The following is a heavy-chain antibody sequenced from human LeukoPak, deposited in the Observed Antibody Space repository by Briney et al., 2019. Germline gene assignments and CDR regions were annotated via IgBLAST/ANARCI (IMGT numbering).Heavy chain of an antibody. D-gene: IGHD3-22*01. V-gene: IGHV3-11*04. CDR2: ISTSGSTI. CDR3: ARCYDSSGYYSNYHMDV. Sequence: GGSLRLSCAASGFTFSDYYMSWIRQAPGKGLGWVSYISTSGSTIYYANSVKGRFTISRDNAKNSLYLQMNSLRAEDTAVYYCARCYDSSGYYSNYHMDVWGKGTTITVS. J-gene: IGHJ6*03. CDR1: GFTFSDYY.